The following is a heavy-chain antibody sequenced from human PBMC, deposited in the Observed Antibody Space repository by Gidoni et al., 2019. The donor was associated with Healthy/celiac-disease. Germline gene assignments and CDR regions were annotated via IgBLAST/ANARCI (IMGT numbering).Heavy chain of an antibody. Sequence: LQLQESGPGLLKPSETLSLTCTVSGGSISSSSYYRGRIRQPPGKGLEWIGGIYFSGSTYYNPSLKNRVTISVDTSKNQFSLKLSSVTAADTAVYYCARLAGADRLPYSSGWYGTLWGQGTLVTVSS. J-gene: IGHJ4*02. V-gene: IGHV4-39*01. CDR3: ARLAGADRLPYSSGWYGTL. D-gene: IGHD6-19*01. CDR2: IYFSGST. CDR1: GGSISSSSYY.